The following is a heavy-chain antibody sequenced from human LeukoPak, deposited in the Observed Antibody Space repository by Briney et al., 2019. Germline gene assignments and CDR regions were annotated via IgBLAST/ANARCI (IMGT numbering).Heavy chain of an antibody. CDR1: GFTFKSYS. J-gene: IGHJ4*02. CDR2: ISTSSSYM. D-gene: IGHD6-25*01. Sequence: PGGSLRLSCAASGFTFKSYSMNWVRQAPGKGLEWVSSISTSSSYMYYADSVKGRFTISRDNAKNLLYLQMNSLKTEDTAVYYCVRSIPSGPIFDYWGQGTLVTVSS. CDR3: VRSIPSGPIFDY. V-gene: IGHV3-21*04.